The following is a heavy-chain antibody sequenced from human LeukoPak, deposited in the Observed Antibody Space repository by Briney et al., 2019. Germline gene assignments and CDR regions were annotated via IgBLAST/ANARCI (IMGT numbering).Heavy chain of an antibody. Sequence: SETLSLTCAVYGGSFSGYYWSWIRQPPGKGLERIGEINHSGSTNYNPSLKSRVTISVDTSKNQFSLKLNSVTAADTAVYYCARPATRYWYFDLWGRGTLVTVSS. J-gene: IGHJ2*01. CDR1: GGSFSGYY. CDR2: INHSGST. V-gene: IGHV4-34*01. CDR3: ARPATRYWYFDL.